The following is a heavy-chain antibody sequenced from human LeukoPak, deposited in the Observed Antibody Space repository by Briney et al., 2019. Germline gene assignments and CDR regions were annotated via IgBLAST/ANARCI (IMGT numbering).Heavy chain of an antibody. V-gene: IGHV1-18*04. CDR3: ARGDWFGPMDV. J-gene: IGHJ6*03. CDR2: ISAYNGNT. CDR1: GYSFTSYG. D-gene: IGHD3-10*01. Sequence: ASVKVSCRASGYSFTSYGISWVRQAPGQGLEWMGWISAYNGNTDYAQNLQGRVTMTTDTSTSTAYMELRTLRSDDTAVYYCARGDWFGPMDVWGKGTTVTVSS.